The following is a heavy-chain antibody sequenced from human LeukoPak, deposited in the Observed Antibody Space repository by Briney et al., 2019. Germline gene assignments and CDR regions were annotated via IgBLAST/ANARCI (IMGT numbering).Heavy chain of an antibody. J-gene: IGHJ6*03. CDR3: ARSYGDSGNHFYYMDV. CDR1: GYTFTSYD. D-gene: IGHD4-17*01. V-gene: IGHV1-2*06. CDR2: INPNSGGT. Sequence: GASVKVSCKASGYTFTSYDINWVRQATGQGLEWMGRINPNSGGTNCAQKFQGRVTMTRDTSISTAYMEVSRLRSDDTAMYYCARSYGDSGNHFYYMDVWGKGTTVTVSS.